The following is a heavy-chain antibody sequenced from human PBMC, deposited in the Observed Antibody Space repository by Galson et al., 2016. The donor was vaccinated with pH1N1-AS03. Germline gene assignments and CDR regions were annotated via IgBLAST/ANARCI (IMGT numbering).Heavy chain of an antibody. CDR2: VVTSGDT. J-gene: IGHJ4*02. CDR1: GFRLTSIA. Sequence: SLRLSCAASGFRLTSIAMTWVRQAPGKGLEWVSGVVTSGDTYFADSVKGRFSISRDDSKNTMYLQMDSLGVGDTAIYYCAKDRVYDDSQWVFDYWGQGNPVTVSS. CDR3: AKDRVYDDSQWVFDY. D-gene: IGHD5/OR15-5a*01. V-gene: IGHV3-23*01.